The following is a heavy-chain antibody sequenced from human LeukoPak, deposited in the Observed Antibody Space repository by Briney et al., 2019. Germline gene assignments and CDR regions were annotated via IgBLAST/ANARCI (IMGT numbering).Heavy chain of an antibody. CDR3: ARDPRLGVPAAPL. CDR2: TYYSGST. V-gene: IGHV4-31*03. J-gene: IGHJ4*02. CDR1: GGSISSGGYY. Sequence: SQTLSLTCTVSGGSISSGGYYWSWIRQHPGKGLEWIGYTYYSGSTYYNPSLKSRVTISVDTSKNQFSLKLSSVTAADTAVYYCARDPRLGVPAAPLWGQGTLVTVSS. D-gene: IGHD2-2*01.